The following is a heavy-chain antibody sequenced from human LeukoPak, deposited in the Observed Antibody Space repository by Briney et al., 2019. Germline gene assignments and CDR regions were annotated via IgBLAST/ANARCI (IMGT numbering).Heavy chain of an antibody. CDR3: ARAQYCGGDCYSFNY. V-gene: IGHV4-59*01. CDR1: GGSISSYY. CDR2: IYYSGST. D-gene: IGHD2-21*02. J-gene: IGHJ4*02. Sequence: KPSETLSLTCTVSGGSISSYYWSWIRQPPGKGLEWIGYIYYSGSTNYNPSLKSRVTISVDTSKNQFSLKLSSVTAADTAVYYCARAQYCGGDCYSFNYWGQGTLVTVSS.